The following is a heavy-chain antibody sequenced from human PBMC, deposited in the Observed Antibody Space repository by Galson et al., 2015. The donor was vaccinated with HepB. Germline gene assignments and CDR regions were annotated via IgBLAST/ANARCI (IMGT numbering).Heavy chain of an antibody. Sequence: SLRLSCAASGFTFSSYAMSWVRQAPGKGLEWVSAISGSGGSTYYADSVKGRFTISRDNSKNTLYLQMNSLRAEDTAVYYCAKVLGSPSWFGELLYYFDYWGQGTLVTVSS. D-gene: IGHD3-10*01. V-gene: IGHV3-23*01. CDR3: AKVLGSPSWFGELLYYFDY. CDR1: GFTFSSYA. CDR2: ISGSGGST. J-gene: IGHJ4*02.